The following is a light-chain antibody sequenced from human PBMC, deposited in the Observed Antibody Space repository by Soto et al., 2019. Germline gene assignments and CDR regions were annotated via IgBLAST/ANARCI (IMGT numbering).Light chain of an antibody. V-gene: IGKV3-20*01. CDR1: QTVTVNS. CDR2: AAS. CDR3: QQYGSSPTT. Sequence: EIVLTQSPGTLSLSPGEGATLSCRASQTVTVNSLAWYQQTPGQTPRLLIYAASTRATGIPDRFNGSGSGTDFVLTISRLEPEDFAVYHCQQYGSSPTTFGQGTKVEIK. J-gene: IGKJ1*01.